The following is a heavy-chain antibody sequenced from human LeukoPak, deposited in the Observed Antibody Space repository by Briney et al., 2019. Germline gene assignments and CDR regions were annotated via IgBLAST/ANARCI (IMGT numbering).Heavy chain of an antibody. CDR3: AREESSSSGYYFDY. Sequence: GGSLRLSCAASGFSFSSYWMSWVRQAPGKGLEWVASINQDGSERFYVDSVKGRFTISRDNAKNSLFLQMNSLRAEDTAVYYCAREESSSSGYYFDYWGQGALVTVSS. CDR1: GFSFSSYW. CDR2: INQDGSER. D-gene: IGHD6-6*01. J-gene: IGHJ4*02. V-gene: IGHV3-7*01.